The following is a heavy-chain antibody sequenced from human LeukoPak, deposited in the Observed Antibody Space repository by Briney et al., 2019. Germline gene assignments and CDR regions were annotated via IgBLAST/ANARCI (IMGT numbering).Heavy chain of an antibody. CDR3: ARGGSSGYYYNAFDL. J-gene: IGHJ3*01. Sequence: PGGSLRLSCAVSGFTCNNFEMNWVRQAPGKGLEWISYISIGESSIYYEGCVKGRFTVSRDRAKNSLYLQMNSLRVEDTVVYYCARGGSSGYYYNAFDLWGQGTVVTVSS. V-gene: IGHV3-48*03. D-gene: IGHD3-22*01. CDR2: ISIGESSI. CDR1: GFTCNNFE.